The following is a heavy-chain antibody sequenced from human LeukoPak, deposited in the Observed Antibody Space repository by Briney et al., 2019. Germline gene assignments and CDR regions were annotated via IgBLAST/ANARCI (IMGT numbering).Heavy chain of an antibody. Sequence: GGSLRLSCAASGFTFSSSYMNWVRQAPGKGLEWVSLIYGGGSTYYADSVKGRFTISRDNSKNTLYLQMNSLRAEDTAVYYCAKRGDGGRSFDYWGQGTLVTVSS. V-gene: IGHV3-53*01. CDR3: AKRGDGGRSFDY. J-gene: IGHJ4*02. CDR1: GFTFSSSY. D-gene: IGHD4-23*01. CDR2: IYGGGST.